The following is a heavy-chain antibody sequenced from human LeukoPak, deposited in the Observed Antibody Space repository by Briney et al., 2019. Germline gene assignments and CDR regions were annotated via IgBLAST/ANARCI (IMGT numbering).Heavy chain of an antibody. J-gene: IGHJ4*02. CDR2: IYASGTT. CDR3: TRGPRVGVTGGAY. D-gene: IGHD1-26*01. V-gene: IGHV4-4*07. Sequence: SETLSLTCSVSGGSISIYTWSWVRQTADKGLEWIGRIYASGTTNYNPSLKSRVIMSVDTSKNQFSLKLTSVTAADTAVYYCTRGPRVGVTGGAYWGQGTLVTVSS. CDR1: GGSISIYT.